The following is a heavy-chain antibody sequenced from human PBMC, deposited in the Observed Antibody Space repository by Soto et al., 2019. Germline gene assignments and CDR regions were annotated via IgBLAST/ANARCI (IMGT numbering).Heavy chain of an antibody. J-gene: IGHJ3*02. Sequence: GGSLRLSCSASGFTFSSYAMHWVRQAPGKGLEYVSVISSNEGSTYYADSVKGRFTISRDNSKNTLYIQMSSLRSEDTAVYYCATLLAAVAFLDDAFDIWGQGTMVTVSS. CDR3: ATLLAAVAFLDDAFDI. CDR2: ISSNEGST. D-gene: IGHD6-19*01. V-gene: IGHV3-64*05. CDR1: GFTFSSYA.